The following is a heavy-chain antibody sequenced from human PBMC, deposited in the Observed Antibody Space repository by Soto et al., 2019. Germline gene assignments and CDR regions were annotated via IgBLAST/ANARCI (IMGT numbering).Heavy chain of an antibody. CDR2: IYAAGHT. D-gene: IGHD4-4*01. V-gene: IGHV3-66*01. CDR1: GFTVRDNY. Sequence: EVQVVESGGGLVQPGGSLRLSCAVSGFTVRDNYVSWVRQAPGKGLEWVSVIYAAGHTYYPASVRGRFTISRDKSTYTVYLQMNRLRAEDTALYYCARGKVTSGTYYMDVWGKGTTVTGSS. CDR3: ARGKVTSGTYYMDV. J-gene: IGHJ6*03.